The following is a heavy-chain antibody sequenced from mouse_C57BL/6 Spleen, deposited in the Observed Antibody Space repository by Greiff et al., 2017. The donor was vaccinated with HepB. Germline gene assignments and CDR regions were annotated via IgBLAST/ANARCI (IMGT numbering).Heavy chain of an antibody. Sequence: EVNVVESGGGLVKPGGSLKLSCAASGFTFSDYGMHWVRQAPEKGLEWVAYISSGSSTIYYADTVKGRFTISRDKAKNTLFLQMTSRRSEDTAMYYCARNAMDYWGQGTSVTVSS. J-gene: IGHJ4*01. V-gene: IGHV5-17*01. CDR3: ARNAMDY. CDR2: ISSGSSTI. CDR1: GFTFSDYG.